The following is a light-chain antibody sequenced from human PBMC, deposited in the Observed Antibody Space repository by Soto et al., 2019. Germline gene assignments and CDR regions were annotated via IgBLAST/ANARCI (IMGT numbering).Light chain of an antibody. Sequence: DVVMTQSPLSLPVTLGQPASISCKSSQILVDSAGNTFLSWFHQRPGQSPRRLISQVSKRDSGVPDRFSGSVSGTNFTLKISRVEAEDVGDYYCLQGTHWPWTFGQGTKVEIK. CDR3: LQGTHWPWT. V-gene: IGKV2-30*01. J-gene: IGKJ1*01. CDR2: QVS. CDR1: QILVDSAGNTF.